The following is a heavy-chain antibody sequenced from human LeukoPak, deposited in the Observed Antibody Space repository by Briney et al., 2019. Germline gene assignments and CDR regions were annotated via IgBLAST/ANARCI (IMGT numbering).Heavy chain of an antibody. V-gene: IGHV1-46*01. D-gene: IGHD5-12*01. CDR1: GYTFTSYY. CDR2: IIPSGGST. Sequence: ASVKVSCKASGYTFTSYYMHWVRQAPGQGLEWMGIIIPSGGSTSYAQKFQGRVTMTRDTSTSTVYMELSSLRSEDTAVYHCARDPVGTSWFDPWGQGTLVTVSS. CDR3: ARDPVGTSWFDP. J-gene: IGHJ5*02.